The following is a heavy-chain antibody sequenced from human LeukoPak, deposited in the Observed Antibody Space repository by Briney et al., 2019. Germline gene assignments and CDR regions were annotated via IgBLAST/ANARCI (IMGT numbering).Heavy chain of an antibody. D-gene: IGHD7-27*01. Sequence: SETLSLTCIVSGASITSYYWSWIRQSPGKGLEWLGYIHHNGAANCNPSLQSRVTTSVAVSKGQFSLRLTSMTATDTALYYCARFKDFWGDHHNSVGFDFWGPGILVTVSS. CDR1: GASITSYY. V-gene: IGHV4-59*08. CDR3: ARFKDFWGDHHNSVGFDF. CDR2: IHHNGAA. J-gene: IGHJ4*02.